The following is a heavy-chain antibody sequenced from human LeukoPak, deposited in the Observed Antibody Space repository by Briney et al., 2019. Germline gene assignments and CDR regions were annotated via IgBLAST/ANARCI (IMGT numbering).Heavy chain of an antibody. D-gene: IGHD2-2*01. CDR1: GGSFSGYY. CDR2: INHGGST. Sequence: SETLSLTCAVYGGSFSGYYWSWIRQPPGKGLEWIGEINHGGSTNYNPSLKSRVTISVDTSKNQFSLKLSSVTAADTAVYYCARLDIVVVPAAMKYYNWFDPWGQGTLVTVSS. J-gene: IGHJ5*02. V-gene: IGHV4-34*01. CDR3: ARLDIVVVPAAMKYYNWFDP.